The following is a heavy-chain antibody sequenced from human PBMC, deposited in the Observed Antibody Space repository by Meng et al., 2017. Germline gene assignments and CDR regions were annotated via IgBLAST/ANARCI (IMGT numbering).Heavy chain of an antibody. CDR2: IYYSGST. CDR1: GGSISSSNW. Sequence: SETLSLTCAVSGGSISSSNWWSWVRQPPGKGLEWIGYIYYSGSTNYNPSLKSRVTISVDTSKNQFSLKLSSVTAADTAVYYCARSLGYYGSGSWYFDLWGRGTLVTVSS. V-gene: IGHV4-4*02. CDR3: ARSLGYYGSGSWYFDL. D-gene: IGHD3-10*01. J-gene: IGHJ2*01.